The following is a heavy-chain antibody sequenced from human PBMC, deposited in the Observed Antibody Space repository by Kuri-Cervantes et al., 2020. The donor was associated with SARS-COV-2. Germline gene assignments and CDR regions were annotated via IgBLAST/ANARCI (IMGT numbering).Heavy chain of an antibody. Sequence: GGSLRLSCAASGFTFSSYAMHWVRQAPGKGLEWVAVISYDGSNKYYADSVKGRFTISRDNSKNTLYLQMSSLRAEDTAVYYCVKAPEGPDDYWGQGTLVTVSS. J-gene: IGHJ4*02. CDR1: GFTFSSYA. CDR2: ISYDGSNK. V-gene: IGHV3-30*14. CDR3: VKAPEGPDDY.